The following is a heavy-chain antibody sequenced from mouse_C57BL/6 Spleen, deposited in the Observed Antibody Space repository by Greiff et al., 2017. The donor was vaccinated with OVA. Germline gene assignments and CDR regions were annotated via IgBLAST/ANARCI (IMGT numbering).Heavy chain of an antibody. CDR1: GYTFTEYT. D-gene: IGHD1-1*01. CDR3: ARHESYYYGSSYDYFDY. J-gene: IGHJ2*01. Sequence: VKLQESGAELVKPGASVKLSCKASGYTFTEYTIHWVKQRSGQGLEWIGWFYPGSGSIKYNEKFKDKATLTADKSSSTVYMELSRLTSEDSAVYFCARHESYYYGSSYDYFDYWGQGTTLTVSS. V-gene: IGHV1-62-2*01. CDR2: FYPGSGSI.